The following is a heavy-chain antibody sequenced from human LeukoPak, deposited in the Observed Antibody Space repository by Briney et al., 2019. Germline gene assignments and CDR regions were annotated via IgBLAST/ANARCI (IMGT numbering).Heavy chain of an antibody. J-gene: IGHJ4*02. CDR1: GYTFTGYY. D-gene: IGHD3-22*01. V-gene: IGHV1-2*02. CDR3: ARDSNYYDSSGYSFDY. Sequence: GASVKVSCKASGYTFTGYYMHWVRQAPGQGLEWMGWINPNSGGTNYAQKFQGRVTMTRDTSISTAYMELSRLRSDDTAVYYCARDSNYYDSSGYSFDYWGQGTLVTVSS. CDR2: INPNSGGT.